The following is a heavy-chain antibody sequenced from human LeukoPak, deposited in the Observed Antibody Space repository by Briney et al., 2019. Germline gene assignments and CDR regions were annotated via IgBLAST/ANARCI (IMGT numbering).Heavy chain of an antibody. CDR1: GGSFSGYY. D-gene: IGHD1-26*01. J-gene: IGHJ5*02. Sequence: SETLSLTCAVYGGSFSGYYWSWIRQPPGKGLEWIGKINHSGSTNYNPSLKGRVTISVDTSKNQFSLKLSSVTAADTAVYYCARASWSPGNWFDPWGQGTLVTVSS. CDR3: ARASWSPGNWFDP. V-gene: IGHV4-34*01. CDR2: INHSGST.